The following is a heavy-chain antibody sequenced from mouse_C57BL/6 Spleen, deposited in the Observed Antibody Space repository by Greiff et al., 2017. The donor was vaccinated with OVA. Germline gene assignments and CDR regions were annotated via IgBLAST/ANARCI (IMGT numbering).Heavy chain of an antibody. CDR3: TNDGSSFDY. V-gene: IGHV1-15*01. CDR1: GYTFPDYD. CDR2: IDPETGGT. D-gene: IGHD1-1*01. Sequence: QVQLQQSGAELVRPGASVTLSCKASGYTFPDYDMHWVKQTPVHGLEWIGAIDPETGGTAYNQKFKGKAILTADKSSSTAYMELRSLTSEDSAVYDCTNDGSSFDYWGQGTTLTVSS. J-gene: IGHJ2*01.